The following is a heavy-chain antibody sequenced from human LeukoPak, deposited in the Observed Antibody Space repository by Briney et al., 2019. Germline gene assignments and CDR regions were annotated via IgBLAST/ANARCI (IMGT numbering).Heavy chain of an antibody. CDR1: GFTFSSYS. Sequence: GGSLRLSCAASGFTFSSYSMNWVRQAPGKGLEWVSYISSSSSTIYYADSVKGRFTISRDNAKNSLYLQMNSLGPEDTAVYYCARDRPHGDTMIVVVPGDFDLWGRGTLVTVSS. V-gene: IGHV3-48*01. J-gene: IGHJ2*01. CDR3: ARDRPHGDTMIVVVPGDFDL. D-gene: IGHD3-22*01. CDR2: ISSSSSTI.